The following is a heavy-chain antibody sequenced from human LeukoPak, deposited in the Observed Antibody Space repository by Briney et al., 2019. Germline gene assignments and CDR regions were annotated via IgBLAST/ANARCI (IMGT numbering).Heavy chain of an antibody. CDR1: GYTFIDFY. D-gene: IGHD2/OR15-2a*01. J-gene: IGHJ5*02. CDR2: INTKNGGT. V-gene: IGHV1-2*02. Sequence: GASVTVSFKASGYTFIDFYMHGVRQAQGQGVEWMGWINTKNGGTNYTQKFQGRVNITREKAISTAYMELSRLRSDDTAAYYCARVSSTTYRDWFDPWGRGTLVTVSS. CDR3: ARVSSTTYRDWFDP.